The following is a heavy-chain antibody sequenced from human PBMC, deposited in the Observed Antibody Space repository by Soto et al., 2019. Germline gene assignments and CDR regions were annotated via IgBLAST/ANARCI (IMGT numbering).Heavy chain of an antibody. CDR1: GFTFSDYW. J-gene: IGHJ3*02. CDR3: AKKGYCSSTSCYDAFDI. D-gene: IGHD2-2*01. Sequence: PGGSLRLSCAASGFTFSDYWMHWVRQAPGKGLEWVSRIKRDGSTTNYADSVKGRFTISRDNAKNTLYLQMNSLRAEDTALYYCAKKGYCSSTSCYDAFDIWGQGTMVT. CDR2: IKRDGSTT. V-gene: IGHV3-74*01.